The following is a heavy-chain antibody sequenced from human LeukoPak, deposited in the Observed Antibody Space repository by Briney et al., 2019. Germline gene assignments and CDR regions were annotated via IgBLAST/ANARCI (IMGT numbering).Heavy chain of an antibody. V-gene: IGHV4-34*01. Sequence: SETLSLTCAVYGGSFSGYYWSWIRQPPGKGLEWIGEINHSGSTNYNPSLKSRVTISVDTSKNQLSLKLSSVTAADTAVYYCAFRRDGYKGGNWFDPWGQGTLVTVSS. D-gene: IGHD5-24*01. CDR3: AFRRDGYKGGNWFDP. J-gene: IGHJ5*02. CDR1: GGSFSGYY. CDR2: INHSGST.